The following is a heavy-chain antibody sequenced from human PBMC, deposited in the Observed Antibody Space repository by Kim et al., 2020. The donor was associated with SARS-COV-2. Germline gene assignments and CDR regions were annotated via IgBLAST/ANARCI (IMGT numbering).Heavy chain of an antibody. CDR3: VRGGLGVAGIHFDY. Sequence: GGSLRLSCAASGFTFSAHYMDWVRQAPGKGLEWVGRTRNKANSYVTEYAASVKGRFTVSRDDSKNSLYLQMSSLKTEDTAVYYCVRGGLGVAGIHFDYWGQGTLVTVSS. D-gene: IGHD6-13*01. CDR1: GFTFSAHY. V-gene: IGHV3-72*01. CDR2: TRNKANSYVT. J-gene: IGHJ4*02.